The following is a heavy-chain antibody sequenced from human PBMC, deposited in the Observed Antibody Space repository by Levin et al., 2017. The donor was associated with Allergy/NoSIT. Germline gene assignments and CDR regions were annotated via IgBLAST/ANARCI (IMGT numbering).Heavy chain of an antibody. Sequence: GESLKISCAASGFTFSSYDMHWVRQATGKGLEWVSAIGTAGDTYYPGSVKGRFTISRENAKNSLYLQMNSLRAGDTAVYYCARGGYSSGWYYFDYWGQGTLVTVSS. J-gene: IGHJ4*02. CDR2: IGTAGDT. CDR3: ARGGYSSGWYYFDY. CDR1: GFTFSSYD. D-gene: IGHD6-19*01. V-gene: IGHV3-13*04.